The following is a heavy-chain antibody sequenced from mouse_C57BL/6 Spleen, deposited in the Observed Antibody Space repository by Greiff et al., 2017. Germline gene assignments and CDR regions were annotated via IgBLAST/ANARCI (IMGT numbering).Heavy chain of an antibody. CDR1: GYTFTDYN. CDR2: INPNNGGT. D-gene: IGHD1-1*01. CDR3: ARWDGSSFWYFDV. J-gene: IGHJ1*03. V-gene: IGHV1-18*01. Sequence: EVQVVESGPELVKPGASVKIPCKASGYTFTDYNMDWVKQSHGKSLEWIGDINPNNGGTIYNQKFKGKATLTVDKSSSTAYMELRSLTSEDTAVYYCARWDGSSFWYFDVWGTGTTVTVSS.